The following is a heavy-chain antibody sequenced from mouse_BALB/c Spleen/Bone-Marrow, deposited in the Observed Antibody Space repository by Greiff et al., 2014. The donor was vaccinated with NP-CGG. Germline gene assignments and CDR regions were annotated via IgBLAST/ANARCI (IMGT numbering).Heavy chain of an antibody. V-gene: IGHV5-6-3*01. CDR1: GFTFSTYG. J-gene: IGHJ2*01. Sequence: EVQLQESGGGLVQPGGSLRLSCAASGFTFSTYGMSWVRQTPDKRLELVATISSNGGSTYYPDSVKGRFTISRDNAKNTLYLQMTSLKSEDTAMYYCARNNYGYESYLDCWGQGTTLTVSS. CDR2: ISSNGGST. CDR3: ARNNYGYESYLDC. D-gene: IGHD1-2*01.